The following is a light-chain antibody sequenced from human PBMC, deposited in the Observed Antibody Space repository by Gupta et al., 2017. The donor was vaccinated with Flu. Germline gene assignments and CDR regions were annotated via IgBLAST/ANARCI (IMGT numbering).Light chain of an antibody. CDR1: SSDVGSYNR. CDR2: DVG. CDR3: SSYTSSSTEV. Sequence: QSALTQPPSVSGSPGQSVTISCTGTSSDVGSYNRVSWYQQPPGTAPKLMIYDVGTRPSGVPDRFAGSKSGNTASLTISGLEADDDAYYYCSSYTSSSTEVFGTGTKVTVL. J-gene: IGLJ1*01. V-gene: IGLV2-18*02.